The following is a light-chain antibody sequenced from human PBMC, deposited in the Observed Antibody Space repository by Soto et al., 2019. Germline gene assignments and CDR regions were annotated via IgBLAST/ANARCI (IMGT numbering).Light chain of an antibody. J-gene: IGKJ1*01. V-gene: IGKV1-5*01. CDR1: QNIDRY. CDR3: QQYKSYST. Sequence: DVQMTQSPSSLSASVGDRVTITCRASQNIDRYLNWYQQKPGKAPKLLIYGASTLESGVPSRFSGGGSGTEFTLTINNLQPDDLATYICQQYKSYSTFGRGTKVDIK. CDR2: GAS.